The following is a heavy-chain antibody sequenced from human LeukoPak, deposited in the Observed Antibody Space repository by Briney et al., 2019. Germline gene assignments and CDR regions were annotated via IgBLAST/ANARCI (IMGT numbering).Heavy chain of an antibody. J-gene: IGHJ4*02. CDR2: ISAYNGNT. V-gene: IGHV1-18*01. Sequence: ASVKVSCKASGYTFTSYGISWVRQAPGQGLEWMGWISAYNGNTNYAQKLQGRVTMTTDTSTSTAYMELRSLRSDDTAVYYCARAGEFCGGDCYLDYWGQGTLVTGSS. CDR1: GYTFTSYG. D-gene: IGHD2-21*02. CDR3: ARAGEFCGGDCYLDY.